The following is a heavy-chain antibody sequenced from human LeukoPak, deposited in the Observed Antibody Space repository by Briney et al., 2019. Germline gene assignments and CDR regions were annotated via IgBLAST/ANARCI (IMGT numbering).Heavy chain of an antibody. CDR1: GYTLTELS. Sequence: ASVKVSCKVSGYTLTELSMHWVRQAPGKGLEWMGGFDPEDGGTIYAQKFQGRVTMTEDTSTDTAYMELSSLRSEDAAVYYCATVIGQQLVLGWFDPWGQGTLVTVSS. CDR3: ATVIGQQLVLGWFDP. D-gene: IGHD6-13*01. V-gene: IGHV1-24*01. J-gene: IGHJ5*02. CDR2: FDPEDGGT.